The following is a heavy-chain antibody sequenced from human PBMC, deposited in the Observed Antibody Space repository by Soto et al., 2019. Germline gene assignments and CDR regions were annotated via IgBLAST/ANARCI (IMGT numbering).Heavy chain of an antibody. CDR3: TGSIWPDAFAI. J-gene: IGHJ3*02. V-gene: IGHV3-15*07. D-gene: IGHD2-2*01. CDR1: GFTFSNAW. CDR2: IKSKTNGETT. Sequence: EVPLVESGGGLVKPGESLRLSCATSGFTFSNAWMNWVRQAPGKGLEWVGRIKSKTNGETTDYAAPVKGRFTISRDDSTNTLYLQMNSLKTEDTAVYPCTGSIWPDAFAIWGQGTMVTVSS.